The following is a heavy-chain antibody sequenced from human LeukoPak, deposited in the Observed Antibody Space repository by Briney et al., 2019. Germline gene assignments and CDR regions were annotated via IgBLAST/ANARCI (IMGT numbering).Heavy chain of an antibody. CDR3: ARRGYNSGSYIGEDF. J-gene: IGHJ4*02. Sequence: GGSLRLSYAASGFTVSNNFMTWVRQSPGKGLEYVSVIYAGSVTHYADSVKGRFTISRDNSKNTLYLQMNSLRAEDTAVYYCARRGYNSGSYIGEDFWGQGTLVTVSS. CDR1: GFTVSNNF. D-gene: IGHD6-19*01. CDR2: IYAGSVT. V-gene: IGHV3-53*01.